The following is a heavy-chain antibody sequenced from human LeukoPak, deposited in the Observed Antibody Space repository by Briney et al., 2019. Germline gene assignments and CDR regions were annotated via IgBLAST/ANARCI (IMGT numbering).Heavy chain of an antibody. CDR1: GASISSWY. Sequence: SETLSLTCTVSGASISSWYWSWIRQPPGKGLEWIGYIYGSGNTNYNPSLKSRVTMSIDTSKNQYSLKLTSVTAADTATYYCARETSLAGFASGLGFNYWGQGILVTVSS. J-gene: IGHJ4*02. CDR2: IYGSGNT. CDR3: ARETSLAGFASGLGFNY. V-gene: IGHV4-59*01. D-gene: IGHD6-19*01.